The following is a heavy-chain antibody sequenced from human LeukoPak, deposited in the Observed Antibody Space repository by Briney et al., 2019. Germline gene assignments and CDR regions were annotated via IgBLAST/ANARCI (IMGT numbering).Heavy chain of an antibody. J-gene: IGHJ3*02. CDR1: GYTFTGYY. V-gene: IGHV1-2*02. CDR3: ARDLGVNTEYQLHNAFDI. CDR2: INPNSGGT. D-gene: IGHD2-2*01. Sequence: GASVKVSCKASGYTFTGYYMHWVRQAPGQGLEWMGWINPNSGGTNYAQKFQGRVTMTRDTSISTAYMELSRLRSDDTAVYYCARDLGVNTEYQLHNAFDIWGQGTMVTVSS.